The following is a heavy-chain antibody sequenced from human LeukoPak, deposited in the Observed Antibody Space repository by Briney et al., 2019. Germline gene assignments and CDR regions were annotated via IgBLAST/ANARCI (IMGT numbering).Heavy chain of an antibody. CDR1: GFTCSNYA. J-gene: IGHJ6*03. D-gene: IGHD3-16*01. V-gene: IGHV3-64*01. CDR2: FSSKGGST. Sequence: GGSLRLFCAASGFTCSNYAVLCVRRAPGKGLVYVSAFSSKGGSTYYANSVKGRFTISRDNSKNTVYLQIGSLRGEDKAVYYCSRVGAGSYYHYYMDVWGKGTTVTVSS. CDR3: SRVGAGSYYHYYMDV.